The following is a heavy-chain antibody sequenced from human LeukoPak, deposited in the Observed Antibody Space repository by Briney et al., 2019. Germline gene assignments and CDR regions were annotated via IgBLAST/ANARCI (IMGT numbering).Heavy chain of an antibody. V-gene: IGHV3-23*01. Sequence: PGGSLRLSCAASGFTFSTYAMSWVRQAPGKGLEWVSGISGGGGSTNYADSVKGRFTISRDSSKNTLYLQMNTSSAEDTAVYYCAKDIAVAGTYVFDYWGRGTLVTVSS. CDR2: ISGGGGST. D-gene: IGHD6-19*01. CDR3: AKDIAVAGTYVFDY. J-gene: IGHJ4*02. CDR1: GFTFSTYA.